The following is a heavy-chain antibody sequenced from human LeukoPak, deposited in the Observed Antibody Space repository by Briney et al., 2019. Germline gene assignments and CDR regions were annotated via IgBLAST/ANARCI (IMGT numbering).Heavy chain of an antibody. CDR3: STVGPVWFGELFA. CDR2: INPNSGGT. J-gene: IGHJ5*02. CDR1: GYTFTGYY. Sequence: ASVKVSCKASGYTFTGYYMHWVRQAPGQGLEWMGWINPNSGGTNYAQKFQGRVTMTGDPSISTAYVELSRLRSDDTAVYYCSTVGPVWFGELFAWGQGTLVTVFS. D-gene: IGHD3-10*01. V-gene: IGHV1-2*02.